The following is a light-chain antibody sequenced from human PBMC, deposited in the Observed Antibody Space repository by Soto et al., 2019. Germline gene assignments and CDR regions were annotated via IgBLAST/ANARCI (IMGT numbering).Light chain of an antibody. CDR1: SSDVGGYDH. CDR3: SSYTNKDTLL. V-gene: IGLV2-14*03. J-gene: IGLJ3*02. CDR2: DVT. Sequence: QSVLTQPDSVSGSPGQAITISCTGTSSDVGGYDHVSWYQQHPGKAPKLIIYDVTVRPSGISRRFSGSKSDNTASLAVSGLQPEHEADYYCSSYTNKDTLLFGGGTKVTVL.